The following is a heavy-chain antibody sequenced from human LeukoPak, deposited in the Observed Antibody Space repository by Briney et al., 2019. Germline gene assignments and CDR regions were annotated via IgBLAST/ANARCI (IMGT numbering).Heavy chain of an antibody. D-gene: IGHD6-13*01. CDR3: ARVWPAGQQLATYPLQH. V-gene: IGHV4-39*07. Sequence: PSETLSLTCTVSGGSISSSSYYWGWIRQPPGKGLEWIGSIYYSGSTYYNPSLKSRVTISVDTSKNQFSLKLSSVTAADTAVYYCARVWPAGQQLATYPLQHWGQGTLVTVSS. CDR2: IYYSGST. J-gene: IGHJ1*01. CDR1: GGSISSSSYY.